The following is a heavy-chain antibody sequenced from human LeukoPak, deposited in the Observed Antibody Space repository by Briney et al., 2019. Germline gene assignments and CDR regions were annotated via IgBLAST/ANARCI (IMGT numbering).Heavy chain of an antibody. CDR2: ISSSSSYI. J-gene: IGHJ4*02. CDR3: AKDTWVMKEQWLSGGYFDY. D-gene: IGHD6-19*01. V-gene: IGHV3-21*04. CDR1: GFTFSSYS. Sequence: GGSLRLSCAASGFTFSSYSMNWVRQAPGKGLEWVSSISSSSSYIYYADSVKGRFTISRDNAKNSLYLQMNSLRAEDTALYYCAKDTWVMKEQWLSGGYFDYWGQGTLVTVSS.